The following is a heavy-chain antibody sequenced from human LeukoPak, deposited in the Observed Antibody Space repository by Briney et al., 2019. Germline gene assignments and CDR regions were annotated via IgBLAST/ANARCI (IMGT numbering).Heavy chain of an antibody. CDR3: ARRVVDDSSGYYFVEAFDI. J-gene: IGHJ3*02. D-gene: IGHD3-22*01. Sequence: GASVKVSCKASGYTFTGYYMHWVRQAPGQGLEWMGWINPNSGGTNYAQKFQGRVTMTRDTSISAAYMELSRLRSDDTAVYYCARRVVDDSSGYYFVEAFDIWGQGTMVTVSS. CDR1: GYTFTGYY. CDR2: INPNSGGT. V-gene: IGHV1-2*02.